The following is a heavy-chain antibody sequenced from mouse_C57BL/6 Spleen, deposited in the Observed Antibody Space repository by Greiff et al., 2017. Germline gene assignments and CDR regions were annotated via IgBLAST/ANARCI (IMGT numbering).Heavy chain of an antibody. V-gene: IGHV2-6*01. CDR1: GFSLTSYG. Sequence: VKLVESGPGLVAPSQSLSITCTVSGFSLTSYGVDWVRQSPGKGLEWLGVIWGVGSTNYNSALKSRLSISKDNSKSQVFLKMNSLQTDDTAMYYCATLSYGSSWFAYWGQGTLVTVSA. CDR3: ATLSYGSSWFAY. CDR2: IWGVGST. J-gene: IGHJ3*01. D-gene: IGHD1-1*01.